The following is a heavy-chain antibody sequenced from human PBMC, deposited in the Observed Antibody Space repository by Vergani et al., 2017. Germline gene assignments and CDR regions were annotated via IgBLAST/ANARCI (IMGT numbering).Heavy chain of an antibody. Sequence: QVQLQESGPGLVKPSETLSLTCTVSGDSISSYYWSWIRQPAGKGLEWIGRIHTSGSTNYNPSLKSRATMSVDTSKNQFSLKLSSVTAADTAVYYCARLDYAIYGSGFGESEGFDPWGQGTLVTVSS. CDR2: IHTSGST. J-gene: IGHJ5*02. CDR1: GDSISSYY. V-gene: IGHV4-4*07. D-gene: IGHD3-10*01. CDR3: ARLDYAIYGSGFGESEGFDP.